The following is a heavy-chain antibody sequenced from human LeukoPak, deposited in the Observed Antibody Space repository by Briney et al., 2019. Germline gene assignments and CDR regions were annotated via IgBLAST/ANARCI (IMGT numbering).Heavy chain of an antibody. CDR1: GGTFSSYA. CDR2: IIPIFGTA. V-gene: IGHV1-69*13. J-gene: IGHJ4*02. Sequence: SVKVSCKASGGTFSSYAISWVRQAPGRGLEWMGGIIPIFGTANYAQKFQGRVTITADESTSTAYMELSSLRSEDTAVYYCARHYGSGSYSPNYYFDYWGQGTLVTVSS. D-gene: IGHD3-10*01. CDR3: ARHYGSGSYSPNYYFDY.